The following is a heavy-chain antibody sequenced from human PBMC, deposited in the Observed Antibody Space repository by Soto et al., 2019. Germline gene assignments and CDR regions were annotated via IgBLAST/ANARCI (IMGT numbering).Heavy chain of an antibody. CDR1: GFTFSSYA. Sequence: GGSLRLSCASSGFTFSSYAMSWIRQAPGKGLEWVSAISGSGGGTYYVDSVKGRFTISRDNSKNTLYLQMNSLRAEDSALYYCAKDHESDYWGQGTLVTVSS. CDR2: ISGSGGGT. J-gene: IGHJ4*02. V-gene: IGHV3-23*01. CDR3: AKDHESDY.